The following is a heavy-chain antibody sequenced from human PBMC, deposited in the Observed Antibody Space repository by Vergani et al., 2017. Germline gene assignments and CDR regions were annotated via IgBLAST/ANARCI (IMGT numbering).Heavy chain of an antibody. V-gene: IGHV4-59*08. CDR3: ARRTQYDFWSGWVGWFDP. CDR2: IYYSGST. CDR1: GGSISSYY. Sequence: QVQLQESGPGLVKPSETLSLTCTVSGGSISSYYWSWIRQPPGKGLEWIGYIYYSGSTNYNPSLKSRVTISVDTSKNQFSLKLSSVTAADTAVYYCARRTQYDFWSGWVGWFDPWGQGTLVTVSS. J-gene: IGHJ5*02. D-gene: IGHD3-3*01.